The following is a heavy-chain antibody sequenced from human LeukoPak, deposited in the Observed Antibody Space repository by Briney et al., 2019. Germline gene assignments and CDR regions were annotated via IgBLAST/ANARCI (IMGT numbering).Heavy chain of an antibody. D-gene: IGHD3-10*01. CDR1: GYTFSVHY. Sequence: ASVKVSCKASGYTFSVHYMHWIRQAPGQGPEWMGWINPNNGVTNYAQKFQGRVTMTRDTSTNTAYMELSRLRSDDTAVYYCARVYRGPDYWGQGTLVTVSS. V-gene: IGHV1-2*02. CDR2: INPNNGVT. CDR3: ARVYRGPDY. J-gene: IGHJ4*02.